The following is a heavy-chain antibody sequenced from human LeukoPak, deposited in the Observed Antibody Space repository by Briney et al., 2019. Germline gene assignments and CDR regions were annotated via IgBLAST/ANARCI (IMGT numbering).Heavy chain of an antibody. Sequence: SETLSLTCAVYGGSFSGYYWSWIRQPPGKGLEWIGEINHSGSTNYNPSLKSRVTISVDTSKNQFSLKLSSVTAADTAVYYCASDYGPGSYRFDYWGQGTLVTVSS. CDR2: INHSGST. D-gene: IGHD3-10*01. CDR1: GGSFSGYY. V-gene: IGHV4-34*01. CDR3: ASDYGPGSYRFDY. J-gene: IGHJ4*02.